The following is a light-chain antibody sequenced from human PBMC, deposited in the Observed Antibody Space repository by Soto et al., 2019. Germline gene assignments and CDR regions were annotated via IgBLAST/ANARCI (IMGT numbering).Light chain of an antibody. J-gene: IGKJ1*01. CDR3: QQYNSYPFT. CDR1: QSISSW. Sequence: DIQMTQSPSTLSASVGDRVTITCRASQSISSWLAWYQQKPGKAPKLLIYKASSLESGVPSRFSGSGSGTEFTLIISSLQYDDFSTYYCQQYNSYPFTFGQGTKVESK. CDR2: KAS. V-gene: IGKV1-5*03.